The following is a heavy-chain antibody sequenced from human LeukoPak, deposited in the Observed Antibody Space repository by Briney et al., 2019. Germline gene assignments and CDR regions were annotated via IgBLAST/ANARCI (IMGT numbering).Heavy chain of an antibody. J-gene: IGHJ6*02. CDR1: GFTVSSNY. CDR3: ARDSLDYYDSSGYGVYYYYGMDV. CDR2: IYSGGST. D-gene: IGHD3-22*01. V-gene: IGHV3-66*01. Sequence: AGGSLRLSCAASGFTVSSNYMSWVRQAPGKGLEWVSVIYSGGSTYYADSVKGRFTISRDNSKNTLYLQMNSLRAEDTAVYYCARDSLDYYDSSGYGVYYYYGMDVWGQGTTVTVSS.